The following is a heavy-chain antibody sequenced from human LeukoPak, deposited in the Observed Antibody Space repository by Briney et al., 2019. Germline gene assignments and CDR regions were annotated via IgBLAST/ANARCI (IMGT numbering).Heavy chain of an antibody. CDR2: TSKDGTDT. V-gene: IGHV3-74*01. Sequence: PGGSLRLSCAASGFTFSDSWMHWVRQAPGKGPEWLSRTSKDGTDTVYADSAKGRLTASRDNAKNTVYLELTNLRHDDTALYYCARGGYSGSYYRFSWGRGTLVTVAS. CDR1: GFTFSDSW. CDR3: ARGGYSGSYYRFS. J-gene: IGHJ4*02. D-gene: IGHD6-25*01.